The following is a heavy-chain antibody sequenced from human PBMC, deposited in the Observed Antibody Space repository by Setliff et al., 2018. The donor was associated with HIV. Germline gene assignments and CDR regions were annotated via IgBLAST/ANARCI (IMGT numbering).Heavy chain of an antibody. D-gene: IGHD3-3*01. CDR1: GGSISSYY. CDR3: ARDQDYYNFWSVYYTCCAFDI. Sequence: PSETLSLTCTVSGGSISSYYWSWNRQPPGKGLEWIGYIYYSGSTNYNPSLKSRVTISVDTSKNQFSLQLSSVTAADTAVYYCARDQDYYNFWSVYYTCCAFDIWGQGTMVTVSS. V-gene: IGHV4-59*01. J-gene: IGHJ3*02. CDR2: IYYSGST.